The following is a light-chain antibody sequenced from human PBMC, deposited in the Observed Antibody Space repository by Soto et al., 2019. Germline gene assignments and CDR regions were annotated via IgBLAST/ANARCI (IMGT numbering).Light chain of an antibody. J-gene: IGKJ4*01. Sequence: EIVMTQSPATLSVSPGERATLSCRASQSVSSNLVWYQQKPGQDPRLLIYGASTRATGIPARFSGSGSGTEFALTISSLQSEDFAVYYCQQYSYRLSFGGGTRVEIK. V-gene: IGKV3-15*01. CDR1: QSVSSN. CDR3: QQYSYRLS. CDR2: GAS.